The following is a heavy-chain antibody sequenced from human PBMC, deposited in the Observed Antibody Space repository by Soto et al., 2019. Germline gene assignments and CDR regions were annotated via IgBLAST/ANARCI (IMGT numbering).Heavy chain of an antibody. CDR3: ARSLYSGSYTNWFDP. CDR1: GGSISSYY. Sequence: SETLCLTWTVSGGSISSYYWSWIRQPPGKGLEYIGYIYYSGSTNYNPSLKSRVTISVDTSKKQFSLKLSSVTAADTAVYYCARSLYSGSYTNWFDPWGQGTLVTVSS. J-gene: IGHJ5*02. CDR2: IYYSGST. V-gene: IGHV4-59*01. D-gene: IGHD1-26*01.